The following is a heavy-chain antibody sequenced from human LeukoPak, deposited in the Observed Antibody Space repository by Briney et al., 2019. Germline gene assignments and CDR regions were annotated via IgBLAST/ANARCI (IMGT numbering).Heavy chain of an antibody. Sequence: YGXSXSGYXXXXXRXPPGXXLEWIGDISHSGFTNYNPSLKSRVTISVDTSTNQFSLRLNSVTAADTAVYYCARPNDYGDDYWGQGTLVTVSS. D-gene: IGHD4-17*01. CDR1: GXSXSGYX. CDR2: ISHSGFT. V-gene: IGHV4-34*01. CDR3: ARPNDYGDDY. J-gene: IGHJ4*02.